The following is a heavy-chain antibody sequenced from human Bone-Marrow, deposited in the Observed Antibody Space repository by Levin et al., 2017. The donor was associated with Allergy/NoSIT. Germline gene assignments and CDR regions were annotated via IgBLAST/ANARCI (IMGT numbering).Heavy chain of an antibody. J-gene: IGHJ6*02. V-gene: IGHV3-23*01. CDR1: GFTFNTYG. CDR2: ISGSGSNI. D-gene: IGHD3-10*01. Sequence: GESLKISCAASGFTFNTYGMTWVRQAPGKGLEWVASISGSGSNINYADPVKGRFTISRDNSKNTLHLQMNSLRAEDTAVYYCASNSYGSFYYGMDVWGQGTTVTVSS. CDR3: ASNSYGSFYYGMDV.